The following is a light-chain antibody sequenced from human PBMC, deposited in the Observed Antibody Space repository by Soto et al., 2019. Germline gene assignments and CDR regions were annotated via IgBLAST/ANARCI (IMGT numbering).Light chain of an antibody. Sequence: DIQMTQSPSSLSASVGDRVTITCRASQGISNYLAWYQQKPGKVPKLLIYAASTLQSGVPSRFSGSGSGTAFTLTISSLQPEDVATYYCQNYNSAPRITFGHGTRLEI. CDR3: QNYNSAPRIT. V-gene: IGKV1-27*01. J-gene: IGKJ5*01. CDR2: AAS. CDR1: QGISNY.